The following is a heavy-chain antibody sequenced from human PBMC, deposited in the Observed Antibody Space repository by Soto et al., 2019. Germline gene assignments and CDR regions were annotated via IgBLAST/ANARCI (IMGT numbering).Heavy chain of an antibody. V-gene: IGHV1-2*02. CDR2: INFNTGGT. CDR1: GDTFSGHY. CDR3: ARDGANYDFWSGYYIEYYWFDP. J-gene: IGHJ5*02. D-gene: IGHD3-3*01. Sequence: ASVKVSCKASGDTFSGHYLHWVRQAPGQGLEWMGWINFNTGGTNSAQKIQRRVTMTRDTSISTAYMELSRLRSDDTAVYYCARDGANYDFWSGYYIEYYWFDPWGQGTLVTVSS.